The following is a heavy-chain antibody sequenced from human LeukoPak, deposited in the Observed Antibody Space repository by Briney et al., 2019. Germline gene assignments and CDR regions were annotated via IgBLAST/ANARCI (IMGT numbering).Heavy chain of an antibody. J-gene: IGHJ4*02. Sequence: GGSLRLSCAASGFTVSSNYMSWIRQAPGKGLEWVAHINHDGSEKYYVDSVKGRLTISRDNAKNSLYLQMNSLRVEDTAVYYCARDRAVAGLCDYWGQGTLVTVSS. CDR1: GFTVSSNY. CDR3: ARDRAVAGLCDY. CDR2: INHDGSEK. V-gene: IGHV3-7*01. D-gene: IGHD6-19*01.